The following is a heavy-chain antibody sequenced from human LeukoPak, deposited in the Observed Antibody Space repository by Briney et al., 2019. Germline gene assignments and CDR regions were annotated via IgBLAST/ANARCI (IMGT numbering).Heavy chain of an antibody. D-gene: IGHD6-6*01. CDR1: GGSFSGYY. V-gene: IGHV4-34*01. CDR3: ARGLYSSSSSDY. J-gene: IGHJ4*02. Sequence: SETLSLTCAVYGGSFSGYYWSWIRQPPGKGLEWIGEINHSGSTNYNPSLKSRVTISADTSKNQFSLKLSSVTAADTAVYYCARGLYSSSSSDYWGQGTLVTVSS. CDR2: INHSGST.